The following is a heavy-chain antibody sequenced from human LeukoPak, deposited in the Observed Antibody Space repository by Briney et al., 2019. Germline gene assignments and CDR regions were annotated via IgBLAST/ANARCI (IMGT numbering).Heavy chain of an antibody. CDR2: ISWNSGSI. CDR3: AKDIGYSYASGCDY. CDR1: GFTFDDYA. D-gene: IGHD5-18*01. Sequence: GGSLRLSCAASGFTFDDYAMHWVRQAPGKGQEWVSGISWNSGSIGYADSVKGRFTISRDNAKNSLYLQMNSLRAEDTALYYCAKDIGYSYASGCDYWGQGTLVTVSS. V-gene: IGHV3-9*01. J-gene: IGHJ4*02.